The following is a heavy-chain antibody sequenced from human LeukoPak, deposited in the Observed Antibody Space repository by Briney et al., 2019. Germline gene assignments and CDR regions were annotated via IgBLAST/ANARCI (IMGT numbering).Heavy chain of an antibody. J-gene: IGHJ5*02. V-gene: IGHV4-34*01. CDR2: INHSGST. Sequence: LRLSCAASGFTFSSYGMHWSRQPPGKGLEWIGEINHSGSTNYNPSLKSRVTISVDTSKNQFSLKLSSVTAADTAVYYCARVGRRGYRVNNWFDPWGQGTLVTVSS. D-gene: IGHD5-18*01. CDR1: GFTFSSYG. CDR3: ARVGRRGYRVNNWFDP.